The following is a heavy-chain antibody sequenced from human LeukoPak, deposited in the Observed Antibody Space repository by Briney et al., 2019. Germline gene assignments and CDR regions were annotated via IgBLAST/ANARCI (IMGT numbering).Heavy chain of an antibody. J-gene: IGHJ5*02. D-gene: IGHD3-22*01. CDR1: GGSISSYY. V-gene: IGHV4-4*07. Sequence: SETLSLTCTVSGGSISSYYWSWIRQPAGKGLKWIGRIYTSGSTNYNPSLKSRVTMSVDTSKNQFSLKLSSVTAADTAVYYCAREVVTMIVVVTRSTNWIDPWGQGTLVTVSS. CDR2: IYTSGST. CDR3: AREVVTMIVVVTRSTNWIDP.